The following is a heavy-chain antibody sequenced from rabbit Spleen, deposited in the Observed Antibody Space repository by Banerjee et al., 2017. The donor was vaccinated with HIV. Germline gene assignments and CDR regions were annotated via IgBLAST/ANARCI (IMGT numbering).Heavy chain of an antibody. CDR1: GFSFSDKAV. J-gene: IGHJ4*01. CDR3: ARGSAMMTMVVTGFYLNL. D-gene: IGHD2-1*01. CDR2: INGVTGKA. Sequence: QEQLVESGGGLVKPEGSLKLSCTASGFSFSDKAVMCWVRQAPGKGLEWIACINGVTGKAVYANWAKGRFTFSKTSSTTVTLQMTSLTAADTATYFCARGSAMMTMVVTGFYLNLWGQGTLVTVS. V-gene: IGHV1S45*01.